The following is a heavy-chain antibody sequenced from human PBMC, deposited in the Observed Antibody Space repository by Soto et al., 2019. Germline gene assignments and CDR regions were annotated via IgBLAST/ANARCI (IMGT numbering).Heavy chain of an antibody. CDR3: ARGQLLEWPSYYGMDV. CDR1: GYTFTGYY. Sequence: ASVKVSCKASGYTFTGYYMHWVRQAPGQGLEWMGWINPNSGGTNYAQKFQGWVTMTRDTSISTAYMELSRLRSDDTAVYYCARGQLLEWPSYYGMDVWGQGTTVTVSS. V-gene: IGHV1-2*04. D-gene: IGHD3-3*01. CDR2: INPNSGGT. J-gene: IGHJ6*02.